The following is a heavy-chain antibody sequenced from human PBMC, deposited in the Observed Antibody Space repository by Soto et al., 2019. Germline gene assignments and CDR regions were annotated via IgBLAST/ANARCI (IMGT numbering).Heavy chain of an antibody. Sequence: ASVKVSCKASGYTFTSYYMHWVRQAPGHGLEWMGIITPSGGSTSYAQKFPGRVTMTRDTSTSTVYMELSSLRSEDTAVYYCASSLYDSSGYYLPLWGQGTLVTV. J-gene: IGHJ4*02. CDR2: ITPSGGST. V-gene: IGHV1-46*01. CDR1: GYTFTSYY. D-gene: IGHD3-22*01. CDR3: ASSLYDSSGYYLPL.